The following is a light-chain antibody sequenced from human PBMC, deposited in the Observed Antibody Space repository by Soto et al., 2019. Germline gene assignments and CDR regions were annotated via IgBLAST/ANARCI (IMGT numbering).Light chain of an antibody. V-gene: IGLV2-14*01. Sequence: QSALTQPASVSGSPGQSITISCTGTSSDVGGYNYVSWYQQHPGKAAKLMIYEVSNRPSGVPNRFSGSKSGNTASLTISGLQAEDEADYYCSSYTSSSTRVFGTGTKVTVL. J-gene: IGLJ1*01. CDR3: SSYTSSSTRV. CDR1: SSDVGGYNY. CDR2: EVS.